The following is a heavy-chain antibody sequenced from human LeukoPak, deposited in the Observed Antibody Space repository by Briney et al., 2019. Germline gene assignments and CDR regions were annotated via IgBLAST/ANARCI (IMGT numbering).Heavy chain of an antibody. D-gene: IGHD2-2*01. V-gene: IGHV3-7*01. CDR2: IKQDGSEK. J-gene: IGHJ4*02. CDR1: GFTFSNYW. Sequence: GGSLRLSCTASGFTFSNYWMNWVRQAPGKGLEWVADIKQDGSEKNYVDSVKGRFTISRDNAKNSLYLQMDSLRAEDTAVYYCARRRCTSISCFEDYWGQGTLVTVSS. CDR3: ARRRCTSISCFEDY.